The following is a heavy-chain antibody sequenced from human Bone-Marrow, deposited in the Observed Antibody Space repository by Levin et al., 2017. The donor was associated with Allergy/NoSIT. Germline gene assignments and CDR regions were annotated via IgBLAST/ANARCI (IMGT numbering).Heavy chain of an antibody. J-gene: IGHJ6*02. CDR3: ASLQVQNYFYYGMDV. D-gene: IGHD1-1*01. Sequence: GESLKISCAASGFRFPTYWMTWVRQAPGKGLEWVANIKRDGSERYYVDSVKGRFTISRDNAENLLYLQMNSLRADDTAVYYCASLQVQNYFYYGMDVWGQGTTVTVSS. V-gene: IGHV3-7*01. CDR1: GFRFPTYW. CDR2: IKRDGSER.